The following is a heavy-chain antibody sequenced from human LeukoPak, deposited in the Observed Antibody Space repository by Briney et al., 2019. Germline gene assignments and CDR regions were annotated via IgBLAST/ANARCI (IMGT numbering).Heavy chain of an antibody. CDR3: ATVGGITFGGVIVSGYFDY. Sequence: ASVKVSCKVSGYTLTGLSMHWVRQAPGKGLEWMGGFDPEDGETIYAQKFQGRVTMTEDTSTDTAYMELSSLRSEDTAVYYCATVGGITFGGVIVSGYFDYWGQGTLVTVSS. CDR2: FDPEDGET. J-gene: IGHJ4*02. CDR1: GYTLTGLS. V-gene: IGHV1-24*01. D-gene: IGHD3-16*02.